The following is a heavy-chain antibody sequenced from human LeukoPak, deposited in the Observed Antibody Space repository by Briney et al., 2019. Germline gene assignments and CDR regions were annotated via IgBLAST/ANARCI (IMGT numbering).Heavy chain of an antibody. J-gene: IGHJ4*02. D-gene: IGHD3-3*01. CDR1: GFTFRSYW. Sequence: GGSLRLSCAASGFTFRSYWMSWVRQAPGKGLEWVANINQGGSVQYYMDSVKGRFTISRDDAKNSLYVQMNSLRAEDTAVYYCAKDRPRSYNDFWSGYPPTRFDYWGQGTLVTVSS. CDR3: AKDRPRSYNDFWSGYPPTRFDY. CDR2: INQGGSVQ. V-gene: IGHV3-7*01.